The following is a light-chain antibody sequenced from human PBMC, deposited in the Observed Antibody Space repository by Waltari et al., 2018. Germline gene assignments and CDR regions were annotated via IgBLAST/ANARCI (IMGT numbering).Light chain of an antibody. CDR1: SSDVGTYQF. CDR3: CSYVTGDTWV. Sequence: QSALTQPASVSGSPGQSITIPCTGRSSDVGTYQFVSWYQQHPGKAPKLMIYEINQRPSGISNRFSGSKFGNTAVLTISGLQTDDEADYYCCSYVTGDTWVFGGGTRVAVL. V-gene: IGLV2-23*02. CDR2: EIN. J-gene: IGLJ3*02.